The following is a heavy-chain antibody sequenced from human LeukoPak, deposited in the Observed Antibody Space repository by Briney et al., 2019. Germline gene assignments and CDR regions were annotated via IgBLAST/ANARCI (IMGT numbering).Heavy chain of an antibody. D-gene: IGHD5-12*01. J-gene: IGHJ3*02. Sequence: GGSLRLSCAASGFTFSSYGMHWVRHGPGKGLVWVSRINTDGSSTSNADSVKGRFTISRDNAKNTLYPQMNSLRAEDTAVYYCARDYLCAFDIWGQGTMVTVSS. CDR3: ARDYLCAFDI. V-gene: IGHV3-74*01. CDR2: INTDGSST. CDR1: GFTFSSYG.